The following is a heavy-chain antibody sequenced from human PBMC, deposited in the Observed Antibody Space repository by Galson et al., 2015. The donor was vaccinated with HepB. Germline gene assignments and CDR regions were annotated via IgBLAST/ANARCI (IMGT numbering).Heavy chain of an antibody. V-gene: IGHV3-23*01. CDR3: AKGPVGATRAYYFDY. Sequence: SLRLSCAASGFTFSSYAMSWVRQAPGKGLEWVSAISGSGGSTYYADSVKGRFTISRDNSKNTLYLRMNSLRAEDTAVYYCAKGPVGATRAYYFDYWGQGTLVTVSS. CDR1: GFTFSSYA. D-gene: IGHD1-26*01. CDR2: ISGSGGST. J-gene: IGHJ4*02.